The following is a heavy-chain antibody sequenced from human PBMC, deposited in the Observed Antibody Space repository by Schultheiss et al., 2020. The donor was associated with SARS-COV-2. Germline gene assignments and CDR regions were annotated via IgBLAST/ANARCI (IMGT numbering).Heavy chain of an antibody. CDR3: ATSKSSSGWYSSITTYYYYGMDV. V-gene: IGHV1-8*03. Sequence: ASVKVSCKASRYTFTKYFTQWVRQARGQRLEWIGWIVVGSGNTGYAQKFQGRVTITRNSSLSTAYMELSSLRSEDTAVYYCATSKSSSGWYSSITTYYYYGMDVWGQGTTVTVSS. CDR2: IVVGSGNT. CDR1: RYTFTKYF. D-gene: IGHD6-19*01. J-gene: IGHJ6*02.